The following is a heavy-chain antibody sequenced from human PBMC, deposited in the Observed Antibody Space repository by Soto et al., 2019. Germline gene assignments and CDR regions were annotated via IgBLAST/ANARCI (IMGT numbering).Heavy chain of an antibody. D-gene: IGHD2-15*01. J-gene: IGHJ6*02. CDR3: ARNQPQRYCSGGTCRPAYGMDV. Sequence: LSLTCTVSGGSISSDSFYWAWIRQPPGKGLEWIGIIYYSGDTCYNPSLAGRLTMSVDTSNQFSLTLRSVTAADTALYYCARNQPQRYCSGGTCRPAYGMDVWGQGTTVTVSS. CDR2: IYYSGDT. V-gene: IGHV4-39*01. CDR1: GGSISSDSFY.